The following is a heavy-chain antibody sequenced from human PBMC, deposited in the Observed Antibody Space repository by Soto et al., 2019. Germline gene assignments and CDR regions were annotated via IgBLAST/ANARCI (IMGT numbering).Heavy chain of an antibody. CDR2: IYHSGST. D-gene: IGHD3-3*01. CDR1: GGSISSSNW. Sequence: PSETLSLTCAVSGGSISSSNWWSWVRQPPGKGLEWIGEIYHSGSTNYNPSLKSRVTISVDKSKNQFSLKLSSVTAADTAVYYCATVGSTYYDFWSGYLPYYYYYYGMDVWGQGTTVTVSS. CDR3: ATVGSTYYDFWSGYLPYYYYYYGMDV. V-gene: IGHV4-4*02. J-gene: IGHJ6*02.